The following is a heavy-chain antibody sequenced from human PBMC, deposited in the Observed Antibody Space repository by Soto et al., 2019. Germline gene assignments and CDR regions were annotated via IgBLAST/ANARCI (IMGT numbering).Heavy chain of an antibody. Sequence: SSETLSLTCTVSGGSISSYYWSWIRQPPGKGLEWIGYIYYSGSTNYNPSLKSRVTISVDTSKNQFSLKLSSVTAADTAVYYCARQGGDGYRFDPWGQGTLVTVSS. CDR3: ARQGGDGYRFDP. CDR2: IYYSGST. CDR1: GGSISSYY. J-gene: IGHJ5*02. V-gene: IGHV4-59*08. D-gene: IGHD5-12*01.